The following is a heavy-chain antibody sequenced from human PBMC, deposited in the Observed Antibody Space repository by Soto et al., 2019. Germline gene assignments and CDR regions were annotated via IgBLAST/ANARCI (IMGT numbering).Heavy chain of an antibody. CDR3: AREGDYGGNPKAFDI. D-gene: IGHD4-17*01. V-gene: IGHV1-69*13. Sequence: SVKVSCKASGGTFSSYAISWVRQAPGQGLEWMGGIIPIFGTANYAQKFQGRVTITADESTSTAYMELSSLRSEDTAVYYCAREGDYGGNPKAFDIWGQGTMVTVS. J-gene: IGHJ3*02. CDR1: GGTFSSYA. CDR2: IIPIFGTA.